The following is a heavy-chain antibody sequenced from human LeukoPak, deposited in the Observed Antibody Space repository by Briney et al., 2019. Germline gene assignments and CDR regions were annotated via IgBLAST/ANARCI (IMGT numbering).Heavy chain of an antibody. CDR3: TTGSPAAYCDFWSGSGDYFDY. CDR1: GFTFSNAW. CDR2: IKSKTDGGTT. Sequence: GGSLRLSCAASGFTFSNAWMSWVRQAPGKGLEWVGRIKSKTDGGTTDYAAPVKGRFTISRDDSKNTLYLQMNSLKTEDTAVYYCTTGSPAAYCDFWSGSGDYFDYWGQGTLVTVSS. J-gene: IGHJ4*02. D-gene: IGHD3-3*01. V-gene: IGHV3-15*01.